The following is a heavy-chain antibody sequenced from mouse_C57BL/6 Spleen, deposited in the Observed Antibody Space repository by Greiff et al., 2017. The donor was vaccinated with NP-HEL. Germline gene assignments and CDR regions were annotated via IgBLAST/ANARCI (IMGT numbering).Heavy chain of an antibody. V-gene: IGHV1-64*01. CDR1: GYTFTSYW. J-gene: IGHJ4*01. CDR2: IHPNSGST. Sequence: QVQLQQPGAELVKPGASVKLSCKASGYTFTSYWMHWVKQRPGQGLEWIGMIHPNSGSTNYNEKFKSKATLTVDKSSSTAYMQLSSLTSEDSAVYYCARDDGYYGGAMDYWGQGTSVTVSS. D-gene: IGHD2-3*01. CDR3: ARDDGYYGGAMDY.